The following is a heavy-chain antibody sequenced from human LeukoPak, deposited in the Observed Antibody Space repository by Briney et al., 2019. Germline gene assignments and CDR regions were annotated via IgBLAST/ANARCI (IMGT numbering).Heavy chain of an antibody. Sequence: GESLKFSGKGSGYILTSYWSAWVRQMPGKGLEWMGIFNPANSDTRYSPSFQGQVTISADKPISTAYLQWSSLKASDTAMYYCARREDKTGYSDYWGQGSLVVVFS. CDR1: GYILTSYW. J-gene: IGHJ4*02. CDR2: FNPANSDT. D-gene: IGHD3-9*01. CDR3: ARREDKTGYSDY. V-gene: IGHV5-51*01.